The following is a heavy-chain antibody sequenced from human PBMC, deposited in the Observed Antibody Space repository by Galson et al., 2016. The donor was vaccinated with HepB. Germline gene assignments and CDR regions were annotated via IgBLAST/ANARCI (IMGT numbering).Heavy chain of an antibody. CDR3: ARGAHSTFDV. CDR1: GDSVSSNSVA. CDR2: TYRRSTYYN. D-gene: IGHD3-16*01. J-gene: IGHJ3*01. V-gene: IGHV6-1*01. Sequence: CAISGDSVSSNSVAWNWIRQSPSRGPEWLGRTYRRSTYYNDDTESVKGRITNNTDKSKNQFSLQLTSATPEYTAVYYCARGAHSTFDVWGQGTMVTVSS.